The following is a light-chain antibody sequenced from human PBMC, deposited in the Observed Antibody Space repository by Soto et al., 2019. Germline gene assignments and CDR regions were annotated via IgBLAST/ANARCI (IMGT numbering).Light chain of an antibody. CDR1: QSVSGTF. CDR3: HHYATSPGT. CDR2: GAS. J-gene: IGKJ1*01. Sequence: EIVLTQSPATLSLSPGERATLSCRASQSVSGTFLVWYQQKPGQPPRLLIYGASTRAAGIPDRFGGSASGTEFTLTISRLEPEDVAVYYCHHYATSPGTFGQGTKVDIK. V-gene: IGKV3-20*01.